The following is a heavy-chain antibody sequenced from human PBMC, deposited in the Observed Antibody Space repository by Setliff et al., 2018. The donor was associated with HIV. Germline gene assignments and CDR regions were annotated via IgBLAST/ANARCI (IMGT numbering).Heavy chain of an antibody. J-gene: IGHJ6*02. D-gene: IGHD3-9*01. CDR2: IYHSGNT. Sequence: KTSETLSLTCAASGYSINSGYYWGWIWQPPGKGLEWIGNIYHSGNTYYNPSLKSRVTISVDTSKNQFSLKLSSVTAADTAVYFCARDPGYFDWLRSYRHYYGMDVWGQGTTVTVSS. CDR3: ARDPGYFDWLRSYRHYYGMDV. V-gene: IGHV4-38-2*02. CDR1: GYSINSGYY.